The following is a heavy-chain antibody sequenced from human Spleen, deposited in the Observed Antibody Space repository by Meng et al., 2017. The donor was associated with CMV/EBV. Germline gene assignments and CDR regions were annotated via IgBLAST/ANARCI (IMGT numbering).Heavy chain of an antibody. Sequence: VSGGYVSSGGYSWTWIRQPPGKGMEWIGYIYYSGDNNYNPSLKSRVTISVDTSKNHFSLRLTSVTAADTAVYYCARGDYYDSLDPWGQGTLVTVSS. J-gene: IGHJ5*02. CDR2: IYYSGDN. V-gene: IGHV4-61*03. CDR3: ARGDYYDSLDP. D-gene: IGHD3-22*01. CDR1: GGYVSSGGYS.